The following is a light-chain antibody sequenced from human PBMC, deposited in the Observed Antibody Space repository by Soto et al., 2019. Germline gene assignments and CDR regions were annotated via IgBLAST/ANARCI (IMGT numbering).Light chain of an antibody. CDR3: QQRSNWPPGGT. CDR1: QSVSSY. J-gene: IGKJ1*01. CDR2: DAS. V-gene: IGKV3-11*01. Sequence: IVLTQSPATLSLYPGERATLSCRASQSVSSYLAWYQQKPGQAPRLLIYDASNRATGIPARFSGSGSGTDFTLTISSLEPEDFAVYYCQQRSNWPPGGTFGQGTKVDIK.